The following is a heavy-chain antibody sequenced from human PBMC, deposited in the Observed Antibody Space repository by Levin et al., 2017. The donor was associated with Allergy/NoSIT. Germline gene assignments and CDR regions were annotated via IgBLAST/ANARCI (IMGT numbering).Heavy chain of an antibody. CDR1: GYPLNELS. J-gene: IGHJ3*01. Sequence: GASVKVSCKVSGYPLNELSIHWVRQPPGKGLEWMGGFDREDDETVYAQKFQGRVAMTEDTSTHTAYMELSSLRSEDRAVYYCATSVRLLNHYGSANALDLWGQGTTVTVSP. D-gene: IGHD3-10*01. CDR3: ATSVRLLNHYGSANALDL. V-gene: IGHV1-24*01. CDR2: FDREDDET.